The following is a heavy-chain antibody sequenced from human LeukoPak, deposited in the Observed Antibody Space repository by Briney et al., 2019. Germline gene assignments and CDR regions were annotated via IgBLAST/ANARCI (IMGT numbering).Heavy chain of an antibody. CDR3: AKGRGVPLWFGELYPY. V-gene: IGHV3-23*01. CDR2: ISGSGGST. CDR1: GFTFSSYA. D-gene: IGHD3-10*01. J-gene: IGHJ4*02. Sequence: GGSLRLSCAASGFTFSSYAMSWVRQAPGKGLEWVSAISGSGGSTYYADSVKGRFTISRDNSKNTLYLQMNSLRAEDTAVYYCAKGRGVPLWFGELYPYWGQGTLVTVSS.